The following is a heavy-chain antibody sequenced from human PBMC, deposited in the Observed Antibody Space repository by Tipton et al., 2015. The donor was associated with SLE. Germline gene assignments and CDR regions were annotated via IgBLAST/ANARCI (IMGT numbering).Heavy chain of an antibody. Sequence: GSLRLSCAASGFTFNSYGMSWVRQAPGEGLEWVSTISGSGDSTHYADSVKGRFTISRDNSKNMLYLQMNRLTSEDTALYYCAKDNMGRGLDYWGQGTLVIVSS. CDR1: GFTFNSYG. V-gene: IGHV3-23*01. CDR2: ISGSGDST. J-gene: IGHJ4*02. CDR3: AKDNMGRGLDY. D-gene: IGHD3-10*01.